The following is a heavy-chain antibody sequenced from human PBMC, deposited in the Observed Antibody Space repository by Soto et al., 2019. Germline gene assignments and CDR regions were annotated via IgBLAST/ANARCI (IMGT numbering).Heavy chain of an antibody. CDR2: IDPSDSYT. CDR3: ARRGLAARFGDNWFDP. J-gene: IGHJ5*02. D-gene: IGHD6-6*01. Sequence: PGESLKISCKGSGCSFTSYWISWVRQMPGKGLEWMGRIDPSDSYTNYSPSFQGHVTISADKSISTAYLQWSSLKASDTAMYYCARRGLAARFGDNWFDPWGQGTLVTVSS. V-gene: IGHV5-10-1*01. CDR1: GCSFTSYW.